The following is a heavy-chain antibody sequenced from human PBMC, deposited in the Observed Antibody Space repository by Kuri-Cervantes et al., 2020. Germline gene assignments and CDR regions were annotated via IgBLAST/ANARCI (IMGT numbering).Heavy chain of an antibody. D-gene: IGHD3-3*01. CDR1: GYTFTGYY. CDR3: ARAVKGAEPLNLFVLGY. V-gene: IGHV1-2*02. CDR2: INPNSGGT. J-gene: IGHJ4*02. Sequence: ASVKVSCKASGYTFTGYYMHWVRQAPGQGLEWMGWINPNSGGTNYAQKFQGRVTMTRDTSISTAYMELSRLRSDDTAVYYCARAVKGAEPLNLFVLGYWGQGTLVTVSS.